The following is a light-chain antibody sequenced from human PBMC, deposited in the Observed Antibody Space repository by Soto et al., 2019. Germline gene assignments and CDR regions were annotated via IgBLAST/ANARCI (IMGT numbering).Light chain of an antibody. Sequence: QSVLTQPPSASGTPGQTVTISCSGSISNIGTNSVNCYQQLPGMAPKLLIYNNNQQPSGVPDRFSGSKSGTSASLAISGLQSEDEADYYCAAWDDSLKGLFGGGTKLTVL. V-gene: IGLV1-44*01. CDR2: NNN. J-gene: IGLJ2*01. CDR3: AAWDDSLKGL. CDR1: ISNIGTNS.